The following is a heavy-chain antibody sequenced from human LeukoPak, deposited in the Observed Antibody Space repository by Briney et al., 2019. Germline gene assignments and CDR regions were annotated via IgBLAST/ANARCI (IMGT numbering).Heavy chain of an antibody. Sequence: ASVKVSCKASGYTFTDYYMYWVRQAPGQGLEWMGWINPNSGDTNYAQKFQGRVTMTRDTSISTAYMDLSGLRSDDTAVYYCARNSAYYSSSDYGGQGTLVTVSS. CDR3: ARNSAYYSSSDY. CDR1: GYTFTDYY. J-gene: IGHJ4*02. D-gene: IGHD3-22*01. CDR2: INPNSGDT. V-gene: IGHV1-2*02.